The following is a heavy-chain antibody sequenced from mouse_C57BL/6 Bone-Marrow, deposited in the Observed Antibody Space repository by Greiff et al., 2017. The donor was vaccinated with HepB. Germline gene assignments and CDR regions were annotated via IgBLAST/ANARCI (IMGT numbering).Heavy chain of an antibody. CDR2: IDPENGDT. J-gene: IGHJ3*01. CDR3: TTGDPYGSSAWFAY. V-gene: IGHV14-4*01. D-gene: IGHD1-1*01. CDR1: GFNIKDDY. Sequence: VQLQQSGAELVRPGASVKLSCTASGFNIKDDYMHWVKQRPEQGLEWIGWIDPENGDTEYASKFQGKASITADTSSNTAYLQLSSLTSEDTAVYYCTTGDPYGSSAWFAYWGQGTLVTVSA.